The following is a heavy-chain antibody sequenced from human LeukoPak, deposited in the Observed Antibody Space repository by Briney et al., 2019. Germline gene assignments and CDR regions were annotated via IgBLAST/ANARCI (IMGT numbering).Heavy chain of an antibody. Sequence: SETLSLTCAVYGGSFSGYYWTWIRQTPEKGLEWIGEMNPSGSTNYNPSLKSRVTISVDTSKNQFSLKLSSVTAADMAVYYCARGRQDVTMIVVVMTAVSYYLDVWGKGTTVTVS. V-gene: IGHV4-34*01. J-gene: IGHJ6*03. CDR3: ARGRQDVTMIVVVMTAVSYYLDV. CDR1: GGSFSGYY. D-gene: IGHD3-22*01. CDR2: MNPSGST.